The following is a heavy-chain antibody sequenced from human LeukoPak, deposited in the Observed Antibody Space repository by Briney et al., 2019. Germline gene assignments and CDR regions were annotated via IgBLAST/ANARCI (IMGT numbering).Heavy chain of an antibody. CDR3: ARVGVAGRCFDY. D-gene: IGHD2-15*01. J-gene: IGHJ4*02. Sequence: GGSMTLSCAASGFTFDDYAMHWVRQAPGKGLEWVSGISWNSASIGYADYVKGQFTISRVNAKSFLYMQMNSLRAEEKALYYCARVGVAGRCFDYWGQGTLVTVSS. CDR1: GFTFDDYA. CDR2: ISWNSASI. V-gene: IGHV3-9*01.